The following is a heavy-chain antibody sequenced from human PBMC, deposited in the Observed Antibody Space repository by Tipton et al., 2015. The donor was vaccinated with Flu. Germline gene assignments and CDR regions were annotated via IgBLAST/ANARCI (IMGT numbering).Heavy chain of an antibody. D-gene: IGHD6-19*01. Sequence: GEALGSNYYWGWIRQPPGKGLEWIGNIHRGGSPYHNPSLRSRVTISMDTSKNQFYLRLSSVTAADTAVYYCARAPTTAVAYIWGQGTLVTVSS. CDR3: ARAPTTAVAYI. CDR1: GEALGSNYY. J-gene: IGHJ4*02. CDR2: IHRGGSP. V-gene: IGHV4-38-2*02.